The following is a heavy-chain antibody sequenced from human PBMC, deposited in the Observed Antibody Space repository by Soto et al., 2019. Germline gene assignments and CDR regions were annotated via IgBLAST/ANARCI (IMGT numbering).Heavy chain of an antibody. D-gene: IGHD3-22*01. J-gene: IGHJ4*02. CDR1: GFSLSTSGMC. V-gene: IGHV2-70*01. CDR3: ARGLYYYDSSGYSFDY. CDR2: IDWDDDK. Sequence: SGPTLVNPTQTLTLTCTFSGFSLSTSGMCVSWIRQPPGKALEWLALIDWDDDKYYSTSLKTRLTISKDTSKNQVVLTMTNMDPADTATYYCARGLYYYDSSGYSFDYWGQGTLVTVSS.